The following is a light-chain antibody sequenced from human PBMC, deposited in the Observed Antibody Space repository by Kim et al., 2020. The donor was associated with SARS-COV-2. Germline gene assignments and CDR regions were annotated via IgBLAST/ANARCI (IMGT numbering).Light chain of an antibody. CDR2: QYT. J-gene: IGLJ2*01. V-gene: IGLV3-1*01. CDR1: KLSAKY. Sequence: LSPGQPSTITCSGDKLSAKYACSYQQKPGPSPVLVIYQYTQRPSGLPERFSGSNSGNTATLTISGTQAMDEAAYYCQASDSSTVVFGGGTQLTVL. CDR3: QASDSSTVV.